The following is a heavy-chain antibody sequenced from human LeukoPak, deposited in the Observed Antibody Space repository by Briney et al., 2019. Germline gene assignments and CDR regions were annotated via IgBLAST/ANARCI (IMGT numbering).Heavy chain of an antibody. D-gene: IGHD5/OR15-5a*01. Sequence: GGSLRLSCAASGFTFSSYGMHWVRQAPGKGLEWVAFIRYDGSNKYYADSVKGRFTISRDNSKNTLYLQMNSLRAEDTAVYYCAKDLRLHNWFDPWGQGTLVTVSS. CDR1: GFTFSSYG. CDR2: IRYDGSNK. CDR3: AKDLRLHNWFDP. V-gene: IGHV3-30*02. J-gene: IGHJ5*02.